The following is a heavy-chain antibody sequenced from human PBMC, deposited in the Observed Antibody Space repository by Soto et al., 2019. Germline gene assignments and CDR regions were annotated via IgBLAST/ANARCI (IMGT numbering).Heavy chain of an antibody. CDR2: IFSNDEK. J-gene: IGHJ4*02. CDR1: GFSLSNARMG. Sequence: QVTLKESGPVLVKPTETLTLTCTVSGFSLSNARMGVSWIRQPPGKALEWLAHIFSNDEKSYSTSLKSRLTISKDTSKSQVVLTMTNMDPVDTATYYCARILGPRIAVAGNEEYYFDYWGQGTLVTVSS. V-gene: IGHV2-26*01. D-gene: IGHD6-19*01. CDR3: ARILGPRIAVAGNEEYYFDY.